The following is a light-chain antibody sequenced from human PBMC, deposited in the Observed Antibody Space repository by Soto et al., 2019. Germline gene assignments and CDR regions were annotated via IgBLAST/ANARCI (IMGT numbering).Light chain of an antibody. V-gene: IGKV3-15*01. CDR1: RNIERW. J-gene: IGKJ4*01. CDR2: GAS. CDR3: QQYHNWPPLT. Sequence: MTQSPSTLSASLGDRVTITCRASRNIERWLAWYQQKPGQAPRLLIYGASTRATGIPARFSGGGSETEFTLTISSLQSEDFAVYYCQQYHNWPPLTFGGGTKVEIK.